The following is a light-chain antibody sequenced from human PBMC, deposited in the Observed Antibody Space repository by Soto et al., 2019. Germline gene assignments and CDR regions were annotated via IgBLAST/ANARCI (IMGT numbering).Light chain of an antibody. CDR2: RAS. J-gene: IGKJ4*01. CDR3: QQYNNWPRAT. V-gene: IGKV3-15*01. CDR1: QNINSN. Sequence: VMTQSPATLSLSPGERATLSCRASQNINSNLAWYQHKPGQPPRLFIFRASSRATGIPARFSGGGSGTEFNLTITNLQSEDFAVYYCQQYNNWPRATFGGGTKVEIK.